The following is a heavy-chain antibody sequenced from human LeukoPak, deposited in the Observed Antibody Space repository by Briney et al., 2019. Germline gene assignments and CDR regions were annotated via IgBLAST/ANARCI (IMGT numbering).Heavy chain of an antibody. CDR3: ARDNSSGDSSGYYFQH. V-gene: IGHV3-43*02. Sequence: GGSLRLSCAASGFTFDDNGMHWVRQAPGKGLEWVSLISGDGGSTYYADSVKGRFTISRDNAKNSLYLQMNSLRAEDTAVYYCARDNSSGDSSGYYFQHWGQGTLVTVSS. J-gene: IGHJ1*01. CDR2: ISGDGGST. CDR1: GFTFDDNG. D-gene: IGHD3-22*01.